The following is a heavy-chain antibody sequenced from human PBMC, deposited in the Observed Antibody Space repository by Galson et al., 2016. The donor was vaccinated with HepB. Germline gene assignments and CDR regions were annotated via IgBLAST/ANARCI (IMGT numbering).Heavy chain of an antibody. J-gene: IGHJ4*02. CDR3: ARDYLTYTGSYLYS. D-gene: IGHD1-26*01. CDR1: GFTFSSYW. Sequence: SLRLSCAASGFTFSSYWMHWVRRVPGKGLVMVARTNTDGSDTGYADSVKGRFTISRDNAKNTLYLQMNTLRAEDTAVYYCARDYLTYTGSYLYSWGQGTLVTVSS. CDR2: TNTDGSDT. V-gene: IGHV3-74*01.